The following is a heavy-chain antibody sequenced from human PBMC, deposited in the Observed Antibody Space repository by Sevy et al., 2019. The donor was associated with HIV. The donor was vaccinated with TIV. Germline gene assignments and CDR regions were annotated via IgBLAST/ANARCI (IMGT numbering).Heavy chain of an antibody. Sequence: GGSLRLSCAASEFIFSNAWMSWVRQAPGKGLEWVGRIKSKSDGGPSDYAAPVKGRFTISRDDSRNTLYLQMNSLKTEDTAVYYCTSMTTVEGVFDFWGQGTLVTVSS. J-gene: IGHJ4*02. CDR3: TSMTTVEGVFDF. V-gene: IGHV3-15*01. CDR1: EFIFSNAW. CDR2: IKSKSDGGPS. D-gene: IGHD4-17*01.